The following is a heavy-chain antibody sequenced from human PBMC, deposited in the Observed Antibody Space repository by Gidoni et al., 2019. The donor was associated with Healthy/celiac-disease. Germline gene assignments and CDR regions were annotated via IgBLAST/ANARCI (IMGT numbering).Heavy chain of an antibody. J-gene: IGHJ4*02. Sequence: QVQLQESGPGLLTPSETLSLTCTVSGYSISSGYYWGWIRQPPGKGLEWIGSIYHSGSTYYNPSLKSRVTISVDTSKNQFSLKLSSVTAADTAVYYCARPDLTGIDYWGQGTLVTVSS. CDR1: GYSISSGYY. CDR3: ARPDLTGIDY. V-gene: IGHV4-38-2*02. D-gene: IGHD3-9*01. CDR2: IYHSGST.